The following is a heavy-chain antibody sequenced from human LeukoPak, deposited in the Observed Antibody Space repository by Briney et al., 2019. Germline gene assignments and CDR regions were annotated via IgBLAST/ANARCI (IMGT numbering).Heavy chain of an antibody. J-gene: IGHJ4*02. CDR2: IYPGDSDT. V-gene: IGHV5-51*01. CDR3: ARHTREGASDTPLDY. CDR1: GYTFTSYW. D-gene: IGHD2-15*01. Sequence: GESLKISCKGSGYTFTSYWVGWVRQLPGKGLEWMGIIYPGDSDTRYSPSFQGQVTISADKSISTAYLQWSSLEASDTAIYYCARHTREGASDTPLDYWGQGTLVTVSS.